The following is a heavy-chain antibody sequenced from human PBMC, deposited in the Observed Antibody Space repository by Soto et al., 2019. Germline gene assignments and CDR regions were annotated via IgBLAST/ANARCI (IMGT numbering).Heavy chain of an antibody. Sequence: GGSLRLSCSASGFTFSSYAMHWVRQAPGKGLEYVSAISSNGGSTYYADSVKGRFTISRDNSKNTLYLQMSSLRAEDTAVYYCVKDNSHSVEMATNTPGYWGQGTLVTVSS. CDR1: GFTFSSYA. J-gene: IGHJ4*02. D-gene: IGHD5-12*01. CDR3: VKDNSHSVEMATNTPGY. CDR2: ISSNGGST. V-gene: IGHV3-64D*06.